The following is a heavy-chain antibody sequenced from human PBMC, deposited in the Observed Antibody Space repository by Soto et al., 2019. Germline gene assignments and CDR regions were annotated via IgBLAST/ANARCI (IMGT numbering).Heavy chain of an antibody. J-gene: IGHJ4*02. CDR2: ISGSGGST. CDR1: GFTFSSYA. D-gene: IGHD3-3*01. Sequence: EVQLLESGGGLVQPGGSLRLSCAASGFTFSSYAMSWVRQAPGKGLEWVSAISGSGGSTYYADSVKGRFTISRDNSNNTLYLQMNSLRAEDTAVYYCANIHPYYDLYTFSFDYWGQGTLVTVSS. CDR3: ANIHPYYDLYTFSFDY. V-gene: IGHV3-23*01.